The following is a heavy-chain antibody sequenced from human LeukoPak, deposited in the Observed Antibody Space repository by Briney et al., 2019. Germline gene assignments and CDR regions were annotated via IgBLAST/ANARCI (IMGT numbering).Heavy chain of an antibody. V-gene: IGHV3-53*01. CDR3: ARRAGAYSHPYDY. CDR2: IYSDNT. CDR1: GGTASSNS. J-gene: IGHJ4*02. Sequence: GGSLRLCCTVSGGTASSNSMSWVRQAPGRGLEWVSFIYSDNTHYSDSVKGRFTISRDNSKNTLYLQMNSLRAEDTAVYYCARRAGAYSHPYDYWGQGTLVTVSS. D-gene: IGHD4/OR15-4a*01.